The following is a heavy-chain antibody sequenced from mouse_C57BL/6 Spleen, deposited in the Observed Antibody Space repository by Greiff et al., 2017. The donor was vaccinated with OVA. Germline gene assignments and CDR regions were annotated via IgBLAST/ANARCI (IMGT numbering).Heavy chain of an antibody. Sequence: EVQLQQSGAELVRPGVSVKLSCTASGFNIKDDYMHWVKQRPEQGLEWIGWIDPENGDTEYASKFQGKATITADTSSNTAYLQLSSLTSEDTAVYYCTTSNYVGYFDVWGTGTTVTVSS. CDR3: TTSNYVGYFDV. D-gene: IGHD2-5*01. CDR2: IDPENGDT. V-gene: IGHV14-4*01. J-gene: IGHJ1*03. CDR1: GFNIKDDY.